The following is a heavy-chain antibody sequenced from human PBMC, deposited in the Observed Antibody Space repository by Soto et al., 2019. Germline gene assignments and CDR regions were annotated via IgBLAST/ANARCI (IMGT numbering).Heavy chain of an antibody. CDR2: IYYSGST. Sequence: QVQLQESGPGLVKPSETLSLTCTVSGGSISRYYWSWIRQPPGKELEWIGYIYYSGSTNYNPSLKSRVTISVDTSKNQFSLNLNSVTAADTAVYYCARXXXXXXXXXXXXXXXXVXXXGTTVTVSS. V-gene: IGHV4-59*08. J-gene: IGHJ6*02. CDR3: ARXXXXXXXXXXXXXXXXV. CDR1: GGSISRYY.